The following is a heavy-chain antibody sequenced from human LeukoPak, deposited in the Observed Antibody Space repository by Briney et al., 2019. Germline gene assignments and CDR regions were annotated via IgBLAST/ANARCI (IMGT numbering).Heavy chain of an antibody. CDR2: IYYSGST. D-gene: IGHD2-2*02. V-gene: IGHV4-39*01. CDR1: GGSISSSSYY. CDR3: ARVPLRGGYCSSTSCYSKFRFDP. J-gene: IGHJ5*02. Sequence: SETLSLTCTVSGGSISSSSYYWGWIRQPPGKGLEWIGSIYYSGSTYYNPSLKSRVTISVDTSKNQFSLKLSSVTAADTAVYYCARVPLRGGYCSSTSCYSKFRFDPWGQGTLVTVSS.